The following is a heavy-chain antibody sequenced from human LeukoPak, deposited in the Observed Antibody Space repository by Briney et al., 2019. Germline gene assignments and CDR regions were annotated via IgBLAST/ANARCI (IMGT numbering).Heavy chain of an antibody. J-gene: IGHJ4*01. CDR1: GFTFSNFG. CDR3: VSGGDYHVRLCAY. D-gene: IGHD4-17*01. V-gene: IGHV3-30*03. CDR2: ISYDGSNK. Sequence: PGGSLRLSCAASGFTFSNFGMNWVRQAPGKGLEWVAVISYDGSNKYYADSVKGRFTISRDNSKNTLYLQMNSLTAEDTAIYYCVSGGDYHVRLCAYWGQGTLVTVSS.